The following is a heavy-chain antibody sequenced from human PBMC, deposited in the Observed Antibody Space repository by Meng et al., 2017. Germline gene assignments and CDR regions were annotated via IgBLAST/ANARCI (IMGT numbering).Heavy chain of an antibody. J-gene: IGHJ4*02. CDR3: ARGVGYGGNSLYFDY. V-gene: IGHV1-69*06. CDR1: GYTFTSYG. CDR2: IIPIFGTA. D-gene: IGHD4-23*01. Sequence: VQLVRLGAEVKKPGALVKVSCKASGYTFTSYGISWVRQAPGQGLEWMGGIIPIFGTANYAQKFQGRVTITADKSTSTAYMELSSLRSEDTAVYYCARGVGYGGNSLYFDYWGQGTLVTVSS.